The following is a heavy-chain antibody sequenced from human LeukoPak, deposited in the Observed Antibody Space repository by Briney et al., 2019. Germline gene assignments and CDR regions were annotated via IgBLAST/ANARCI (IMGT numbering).Heavy chain of an antibody. Sequence: GGSLRLSCAASGFAFSNYWMSWVRQAPGKGLEWVANMNEDGSEKNYVDSVKGRFTISRDNAQDSLYLQMNSPRAEDTAVYYCARDRGYSNFDYWGQGTLLTVSS. D-gene: IGHD4-11*01. V-gene: IGHV3-7*01. CDR2: MNEDGSEK. CDR3: ARDRGYSNFDY. CDR1: GFAFSNYW. J-gene: IGHJ4*02.